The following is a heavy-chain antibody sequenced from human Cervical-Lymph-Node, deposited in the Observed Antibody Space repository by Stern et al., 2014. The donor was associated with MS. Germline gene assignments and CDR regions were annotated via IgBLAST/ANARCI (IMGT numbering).Heavy chain of an antibody. CDR3: AREATRIVVGIDY. Sequence: VQLVQSGTKMQKPGASVKVSCKASGYTFTAFFIHWVRQVPGQGLEWMGRLHPNSDDPTYAQNFPDRVTLTRDTAIATAYLELSRLTSADTAVYYCAREATRIVVGIDYWGQGTQVTVSS. D-gene: IGHD3-22*01. J-gene: IGHJ4*02. CDR1: GYTFTAFF. CDR2: LHPNSDDP. V-gene: IGHV1-2*06.